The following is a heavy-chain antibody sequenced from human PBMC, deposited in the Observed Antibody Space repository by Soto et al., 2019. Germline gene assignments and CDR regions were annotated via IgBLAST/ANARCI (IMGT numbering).Heavy chain of an antibody. CDR1: GDSVSSNSAS. Sequence: SQTLSLTCAISGDSVSSNSASWNWIRQSPSRGLEWLGRTYYRSKWFNDYAGSVKSRITIYPDTSKNQFSLQLQSVTPGDTAVYYCARGSTFDSWGQGTLVTSP. V-gene: IGHV6-1*01. CDR3: ARGSTFDS. CDR2: TYYRSKWFN. J-gene: IGHJ4*02.